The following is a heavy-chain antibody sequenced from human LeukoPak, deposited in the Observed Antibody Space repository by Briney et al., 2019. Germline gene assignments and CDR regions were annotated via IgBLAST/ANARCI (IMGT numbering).Heavy chain of an antibody. V-gene: IGHV4-4*07. CDR3: ARWRCPGQVTGPFDY. D-gene: IGHD5-24*01. CDR1: GGSISSFY. Sequence: PSETLSLTCTVPGGSISSFYWLWIWQPAGKGLEWIGRIYTSGGTNYNPSLKSRVTISVDKSKNQFSLKLSSVTAADPAVYYCARWRCPGQVTGPFDYWGQGTLVTVSS. CDR2: IYTSGGT. J-gene: IGHJ4*02.